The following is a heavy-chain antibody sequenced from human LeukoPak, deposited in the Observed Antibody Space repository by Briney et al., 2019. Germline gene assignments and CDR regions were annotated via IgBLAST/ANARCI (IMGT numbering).Heavy chain of an antibody. CDR2: IYPDDSET. CDR1: GYNFTDYW. J-gene: IGHJ3*02. CDR3: ARQGTSGSYDAFDI. V-gene: IGHV5-51*01. Sequence: GESLKISCKGSGYNFTDYWIGWVRQMPGKGLEWMGIIYPDDSETRYSPSFQGQVTISADKSISTAYLQWSSLKASDTAMYYCARQGTSGSYDAFDIWGQGTMVTVSS. D-gene: IGHD1-26*01.